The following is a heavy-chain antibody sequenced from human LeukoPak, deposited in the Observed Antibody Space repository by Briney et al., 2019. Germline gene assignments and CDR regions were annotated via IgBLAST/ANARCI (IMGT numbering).Heavy chain of an antibody. CDR3: AKDGGNYYDAGGSYLMRSYMDV. J-gene: IGHJ6*03. CDR2: ISYDAKSN. CDR1: GFTFSSYG. V-gene: IGHV3-30*18. D-gene: IGHD3-22*01. Sequence: GGSLRLSCATSGFTFSSYGMHWVRQVLGKGLEWVAVISYDAKSNYHVDSVEGRFTISRDNSKNTLYLQMNSLRAEDTAVYYCAKDGGNYYDAGGSYLMRSYMDVWGKGTTVTVSS.